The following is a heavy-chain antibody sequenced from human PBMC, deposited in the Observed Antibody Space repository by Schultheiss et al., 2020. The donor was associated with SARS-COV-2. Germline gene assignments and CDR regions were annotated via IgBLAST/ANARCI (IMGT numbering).Heavy chain of an antibody. CDR2: IYYSGST. CDR3: ALDTVTGIDY. V-gene: IGHV4-39*01. J-gene: IGHJ4*02. CDR1: GGSVSSGSYY. Sequence: SETLSLTCTVSGGSVSSGSYYWGWIRQPPGKGLEWIGSIYYSGSTYYNPSLKSRVTISVDTSKNQFSLKLSSVTAADTAVYYCALDTVTGIDYWGQGTLVTVSS. D-gene: IGHD4-17*01.